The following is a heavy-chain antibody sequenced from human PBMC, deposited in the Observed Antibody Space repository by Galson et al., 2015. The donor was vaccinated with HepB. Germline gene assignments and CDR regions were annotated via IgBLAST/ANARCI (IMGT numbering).Heavy chain of an antibody. CDR1: GFTFSSYS. CDR3: ARDYDPSARPLSYFDL. D-gene: IGHD3-3*01. J-gene: IGHJ2*01. Sequence: SLRLSCAASGFTFSSYSMSWVRQAPGKGLEWVSYYVDSVKGRFTVSRDNAKNSLYVQMNSLRAEDTAVYYCARDYDPSARPLSYFDLWGRGTLVTVSS. V-gene: IGHV3-48*04.